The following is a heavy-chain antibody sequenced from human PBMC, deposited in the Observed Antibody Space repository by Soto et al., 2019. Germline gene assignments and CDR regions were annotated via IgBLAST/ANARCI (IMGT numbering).Heavy chain of an antibody. CDR3: AKDRRYYYDSSGPFDY. J-gene: IGHJ4*02. D-gene: IGHD3-22*01. V-gene: IGHV3-23*01. CDR1: GFTFSSYA. Sequence: SLRLSCAASGFTFSSYAMSWVRQAPGKGLEWVSAISGSGGSTYYADSVKGRFTISRDNSKNTLYLQMNSLRAEDTAVYYCAKDRRYYYDSSGPFDYWGQGTLVTVSS. CDR2: ISGSGGST.